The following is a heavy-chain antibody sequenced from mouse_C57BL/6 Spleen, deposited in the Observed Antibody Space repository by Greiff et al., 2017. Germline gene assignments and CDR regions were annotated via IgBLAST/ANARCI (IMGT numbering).Heavy chain of an antibody. CDR2: IWTGGGT. J-gene: IGHJ4*01. CDR3: ARAYSNYHAMDY. D-gene: IGHD2-5*01. V-gene: IGHV2-9-1*01. Sequence: QVQLKESGPGLVAPSQSLSITCTVSGFSLTSYAISWVRQPPGKGLEWLGVIWTGGGTNYYSALKSRLSIRKDNSKSQVFLKMIRLQTDDTARYCCARAYSNYHAMDYWGQGTSVTVSS. CDR1: GFSLTSYA.